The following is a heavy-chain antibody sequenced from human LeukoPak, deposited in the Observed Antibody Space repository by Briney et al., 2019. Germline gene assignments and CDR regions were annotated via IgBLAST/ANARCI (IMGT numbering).Heavy chain of an antibody. CDR1: GYTFTGYY. D-gene: IGHD6-19*01. V-gene: IGHV1-2*02. J-gene: IGHJ3*02. CDR3: ARTGYSSGWPHAFDI. Sequence: GASVKVSCKASGYTFTGYYMHWVRQAPGQGLEWMGWINPNSGGTNYAQKFQGRVTMTRDTSISTAYMELSRLRSDDTAVYYCARTGYSSGWPHAFDIWGQGTMVTVSS. CDR2: INPNSGGT.